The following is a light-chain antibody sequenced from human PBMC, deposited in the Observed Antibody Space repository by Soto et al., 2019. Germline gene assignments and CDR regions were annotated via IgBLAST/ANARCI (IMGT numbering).Light chain of an antibody. Sequence: EIMMTQSPGTLSASAGEGATLSCTASQSVNIKLAWYQQKPGQPPRLLLYGASTRANGIPVRFGGSGSGTEFTLTISSLQYEDSVVYYCHQYNSCPPGTFGPGTKVEIK. CDR3: HQYNSCPPGT. CDR1: QSVNIK. V-gene: IGKV3-15*01. J-gene: IGKJ3*01. CDR2: GAS.